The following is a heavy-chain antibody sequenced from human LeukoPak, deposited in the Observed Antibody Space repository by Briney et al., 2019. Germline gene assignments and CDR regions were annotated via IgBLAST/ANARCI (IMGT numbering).Heavy chain of an antibody. Sequence: LETLSLTCAVYGGSFSGYYWSWIRQPPGTGLEWIGETNHSGSTNYNPSLKSRVTISVDTSKNQFSLKLSSVTAADTAVYYCARRVRAVATDYWGQGTLVTVSS. CDR3: ARRVRAVATDY. D-gene: IGHD5-12*01. CDR2: TNHSGST. V-gene: IGHV4-34*01. J-gene: IGHJ4*02. CDR1: GGSFSGYY.